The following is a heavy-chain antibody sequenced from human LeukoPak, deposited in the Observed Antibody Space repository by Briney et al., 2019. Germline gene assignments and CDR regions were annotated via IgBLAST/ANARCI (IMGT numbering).Heavy chain of an antibody. CDR3: ARLYSALPAFDY. CDR2: ISSSTNVI. J-gene: IGHJ4*02. V-gene: IGHV3-48*01. Sequence: PGGSLRLSCAASGFTLSTYSVTWVRQAPGKGLEWVSYISSSTNVIYYADSVKGRFTISRDSDKTSMYLQMNSLRGDDTAVYYCARLYSALPAFDYWGQGTLVTVSS. CDR1: GFTLSTYS. D-gene: IGHD6-13*01.